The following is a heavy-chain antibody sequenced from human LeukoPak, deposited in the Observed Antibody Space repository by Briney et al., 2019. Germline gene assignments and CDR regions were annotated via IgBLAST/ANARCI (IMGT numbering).Heavy chain of an antibody. Sequence: GASVKVSCKASGYTFTGYYMHWVRQAPGQGLEWMGWLNPNSGDTHFAQNFQVRVTMTRDTSISTAYMELSRLRSDNTAVYYCARRAGAYSHPYDYWGQGTLVTVSS. D-gene: IGHD4/OR15-4a*01. V-gene: IGHV1-2*02. CDR2: LNPNSGDT. CDR1: GYTFTGYY. J-gene: IGHJ4*02. CDR3: ARRAGAYSHPYDY.